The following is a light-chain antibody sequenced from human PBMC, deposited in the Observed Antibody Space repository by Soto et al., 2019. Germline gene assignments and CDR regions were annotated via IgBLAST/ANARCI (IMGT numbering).Light chain of an antibody. CDR1: QSIGTS. CDR3: QQSYTMPIT. J-gene: IGKJ5*01. CDR2: AAS. V-gene: IGKV1-39*01. Sequence: DIPMTHSPSSLSASVGDRVTITCRASQSIGTSLNWYQQKPGKAPNLLIYAASSLQSGVPSRFSGSGSGTDFTLTITSLQREDFASYYCQQSYTMPITFGQGTRLVIK.